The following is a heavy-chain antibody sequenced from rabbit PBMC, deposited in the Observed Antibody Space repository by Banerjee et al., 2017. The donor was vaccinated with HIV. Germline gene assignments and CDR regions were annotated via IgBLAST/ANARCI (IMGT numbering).Heavy chain of an antibody. V-gene: IGHV1S47*01. J-gene: IGHJ4*01. D-gene: IGHD4-1*01. Sequence: STDYASWVNGRFTISRSTSLNTVTLQMTSLTAADTATYFCARDLAGVIGWNFGLWGPGTLVTVS. CDR2: ST. CDR3: ARDLAGVIGWNFGL.